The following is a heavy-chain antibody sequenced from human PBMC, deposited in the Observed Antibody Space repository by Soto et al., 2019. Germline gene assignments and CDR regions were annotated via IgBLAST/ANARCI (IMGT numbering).Heavy chain of an antibody. CDR3: ARGAFAYGDENYYSFYMDV. V-gene: IGHV3-21*01. J-gene: IGHJ6*03. CDR1: GFKFSDYS. Sequence: GGSLRLSCAASGFKFSDYSVNWVRQAPGKGLEWVSSISSSGYIYYADSQRGRFTISRDNAKNSLYLQMNSLRAEDTAVYYCARGAFAYGDENYYSFYMDVWGKGTTVTVSS. CDR2: ISSSGYI. D-gene: IGHD2-21*01.